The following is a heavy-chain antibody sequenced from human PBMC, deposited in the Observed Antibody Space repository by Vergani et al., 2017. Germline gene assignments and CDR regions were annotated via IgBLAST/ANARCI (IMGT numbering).Heavy chain of an antibody. CDR1: GFTFSSYA. CDR3: AKTTYYDFWSGYYIFDY. V-gene: IGHV3-30-3*01. Sequence: QVQLVESGGGVVQPGRSLRLSCAASGFTFSSYAMHWVRQAPGKGLEWVAVISYDGSNKYYADSVKGRFTISRDNSKNTLYLQMNSLRAEDTAVYYCAKTTYYDFWSGYYIFDYWGQGTLVTVSS. D-gene: IGHD3-3*01. J-gene: IGHJ4*02. CDR2: ISYDGSNK.